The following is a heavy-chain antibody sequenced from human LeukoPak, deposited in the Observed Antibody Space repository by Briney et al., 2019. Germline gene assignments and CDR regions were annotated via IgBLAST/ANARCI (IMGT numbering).Heavy chain of an antibody. D-gene: IGHD1-1*01. CDR3: ARGWNDAYYYYYYYMDV. CDR2: TYYRSKWYN. CDR1: GDSFSSNSAA. J-gene: IGHJ6*03. V-gene: IGHV6-1*01. Sequence: SQTLSLTCAISGDSFSSNSAAWNWIRQSPSRGLVWLGRTYYRSKWYNDYAVSVKSRITINPDTSKNQFSLQLNSVTPEDTAVYYCARGWNDAYYYYYYYMDVWGKGTTVTVSS.